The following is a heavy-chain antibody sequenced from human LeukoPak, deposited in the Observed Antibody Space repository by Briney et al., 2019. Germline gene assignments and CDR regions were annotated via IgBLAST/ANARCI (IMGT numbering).Heavy chain of an antibody. D-gene: IGHD2-15*01. CDR1: GFPFSSYA. CDR2: LSGSGGST. V-gene: IGHV3-23*01. CDR3: AKRRCSGGSCYSYNWFDP. J-gene: IGHJ5*02. Sequence: GGPLRLPCAASGFPFSSYAMSGLPQAPGKGLEWVSALSGSGGSTYYVDSVKGRFTISRDNSKNTLYLQMNSLRAEDTAVYYCAKRRCSGGSCYSYNWFDPWGQGTLVTVSS.